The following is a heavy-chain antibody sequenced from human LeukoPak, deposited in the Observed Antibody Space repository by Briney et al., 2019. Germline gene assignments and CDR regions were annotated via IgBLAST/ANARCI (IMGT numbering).Heavy chain of an antibody. V-gene: IGHV4-59*01. Sequence: SETLSLTCTVSGGSISNYYWCWIRQPPGKGLEWIGNIYYSGRTNYNPSLKSRVTISVDMSKNQFSLKLGSVTAADTAVYYCARDRGDGYNLFDYWGQGTLVTVSS. CDR2: IYYSGRT. CDR1: GGSISNYY. J-gene: IGHJ4*02. D-gene: IGHD5-24*01. CDR3: ARDRGDGYNLFDY.